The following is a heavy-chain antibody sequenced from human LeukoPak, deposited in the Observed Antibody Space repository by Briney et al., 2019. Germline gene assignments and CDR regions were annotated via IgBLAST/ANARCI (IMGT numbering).Heavy chain of an antibody. J-gene: IGHJ4*02. D-gene: IGHD3-10*01. CDR2: IRSKAYGGTT. V-gene: IGHV3-49*04. CDR1: GFNFGDYA. CDR3: TRGQKYYYGSGTYYFLFDY. Sequence: GGSLRLSCTPSGFNFGDYAMSWVRQAPGKGLEWVGFIRSKAYGGTTEYAASVKGRFTVSRDDSKNIAYLQMNSLETEDTAVYYCTRGQKYYYGSGTYYFLFDYWGQGTLVTVSS.